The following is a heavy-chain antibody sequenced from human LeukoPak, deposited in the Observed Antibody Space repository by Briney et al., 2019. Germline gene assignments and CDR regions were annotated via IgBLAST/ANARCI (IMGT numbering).Heavy chain of an antibody. CDR1: GFTFSSYA. V-gene: IGHV3-23*01. Sequence: RPGGSLRLSCAASGFTFSSYAMSWVRQAPGKGLEWVSAISGSGGSTYYADSVKGRFTISRDNSKNTLYLQMNSLRAEDTAVYYCAKEGGPPNGVVAATYYFDYWGQGTLVTVSS. D-gene: IGHD2-15*01. CDR2: ISGSGGST. CDR3: AKEGGPPNGVVAATYYFDY. J-gene: IGHJ4*02.